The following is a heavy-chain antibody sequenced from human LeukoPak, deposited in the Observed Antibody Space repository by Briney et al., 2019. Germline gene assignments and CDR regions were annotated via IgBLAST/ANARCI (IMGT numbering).Heavy chain of an antibody. D-gene: IGHD3-10*01. J-gene: IGHJ4*02. CDR2: IWYDGSNK. V-gene: IGHV3-33*01. CDR1: GFTFSSHG. Sequence: PGRSLRLSCAASGFTFSSHGMHWVRQAPGKGLEWVAVIWYDGSNKYYADSVKGRFTISRDNSRNTVYLQMNSLKTEDTAVYYCTTLLLWFGELSRNDYWGQGTLVTVSS. CDR3: TTLLLWFGELSRNDY.